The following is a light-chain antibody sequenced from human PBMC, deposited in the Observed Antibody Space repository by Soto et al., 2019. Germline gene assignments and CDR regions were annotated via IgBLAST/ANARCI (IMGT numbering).Light chain of an antibody. CDR1: SSDVGGYNY. CDR3: SSYTSSSTLLYV. J-gene: IGLJ1*01. Sequence: QSALTQPASVSGSPGQSITISCTGTSSDVGGYNYVSWYQQHPGKAPKLMIYDVSNRPSGVSNRFSGSKSGNTASLTISGLQAEDEAAYHCSSYTSSSTLLYVFGTGTKLTVL. V-gene: IGLV2-14*01. CDR2: DVS.